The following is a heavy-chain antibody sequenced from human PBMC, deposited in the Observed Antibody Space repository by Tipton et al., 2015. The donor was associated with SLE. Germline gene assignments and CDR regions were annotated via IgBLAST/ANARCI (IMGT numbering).Heavy chain of an antibody. CDR2: ITNSGNT. J-gene: IGHJ5*02. CDR1: GVSISGSSYY. V-gene: IGHV4-39*07. CDR3: ARGGASSKWLDP. D-gene: IGHD6-6*01. Sequence: TLSLTCTVSGVSISGSSYYWDWIRQPPGKGPEWIGRITNSGNTYYTPSFQSRVTMSVDTSKNQFSLRLTSVNAADTAIYYCARGGASSKWLDPWGQGTLVTVSS.